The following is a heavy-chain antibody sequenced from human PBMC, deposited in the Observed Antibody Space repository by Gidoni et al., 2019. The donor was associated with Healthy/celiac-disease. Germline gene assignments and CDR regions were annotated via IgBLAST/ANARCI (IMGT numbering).Heavy chain of an antibody. D-gene: IGHD3-10*01. CDR3: AKSFLRQFVETPHYYYYGMDV. Sequence: EVQLLESGGDLVQPGGSLRLSCAASGFTFSSYAMSWVRQAPGKGLEWVSAISGSGGITYYADSVYGRFTISRDNSKNTLYLQMNSLRAEDTAVYYCAKSFLRQFVETPHYYYYGMDVWGQGTAVTVSS. V-gene: IGHV3-23*01. J-gene: IGHJ6*02. CDR1: GFTFSSYA. CDR2: ISGSGGIT.